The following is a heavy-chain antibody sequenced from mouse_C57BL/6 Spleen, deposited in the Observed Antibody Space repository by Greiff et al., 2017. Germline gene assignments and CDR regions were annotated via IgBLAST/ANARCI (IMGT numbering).Heavy chain of an antibody. CDR1: GYTFTDYN. D-gene: IGHD2-4*01. CDR2: INPNNGGT. J-gene: IGHJ3*01. CDR3: ARSNYDYRQFAY. Sequence: DVQLQESGPELVQPGASVKIPCKASGYTFTDYNMDWVKQSHGKSLEWIGDINPNNGGTIYNQKFKGKATLTVDKSSSTAYMELRSLTSEDTAVYYCARSNYDYRQFAYWGQGTLVTVSA. V-gene: IGHV1-18*01.